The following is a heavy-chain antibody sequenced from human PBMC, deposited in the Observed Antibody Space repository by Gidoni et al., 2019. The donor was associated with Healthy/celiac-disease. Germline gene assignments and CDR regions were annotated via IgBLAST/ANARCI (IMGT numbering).Heavy chain of an antibody. Sequence: QVQLVQSGAEVKKPGSSVKVSCKASGGTFSSYAISWVRQAPGQGLEWMGRNIPILGIAHYAQKFQGRVTITADKSTSTAYMELSSLRSEDTAVYYCARGGPYYYDSSGYYFDYWGQGTLVTVSS. V-gene: IGHV1-69*04. CDR3: ARGGPYYYDSSGYYFDY. J-gene: IGHJ4*02. D-gene: IGHD3-22*01. CDR1: GGTFSSYA. CDR2: NIPILGIA.